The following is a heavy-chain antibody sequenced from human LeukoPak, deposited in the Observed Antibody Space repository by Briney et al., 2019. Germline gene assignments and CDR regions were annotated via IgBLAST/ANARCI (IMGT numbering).Heavy chain of an antibody. D-gene: IGHD5-18*01. CDR2: INSDGSST. J-gene: IGHJ4*02. CDR3: ARASGGYSPRDDY. CDR1: GFTFSSYW. Sequence: GGSLRLSCAASGFTFSSYWLHWVRQVPGKGLVWVSRINSDGSSTSYADSVKGRFTISRDNAKNTLYLQMNSVSVEDTAVYYCARASGGYSPRDDYWGQGTLVTVSS. V-gene: IGHV3-74*01.